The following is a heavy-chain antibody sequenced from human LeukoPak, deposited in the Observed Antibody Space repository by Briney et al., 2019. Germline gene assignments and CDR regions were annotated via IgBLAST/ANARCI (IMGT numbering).Heavy chain of an antibody. V-gene: IGHV4-34*01. CDR3: AYASAVALDY. J-gene: IGHJ4*02. CDR1: GGSFSGYY. CDR2: INHSGST. D-gene: IGHD6-19*01. Sequence: EPSETLSLTCAVYGGSFSGYYWSWIRQPPGKGLEWIGEINHSGSTNYNPSLKSRVTISVDTSKNQFSLKLSSVTAADTAVYYCAYASAVALDYWGQGTLVTVPS.